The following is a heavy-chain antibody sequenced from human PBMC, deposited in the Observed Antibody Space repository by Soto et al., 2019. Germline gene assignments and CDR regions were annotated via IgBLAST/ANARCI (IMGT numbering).Heavy chain of an antibody. J-gene: IGHJ6*03. D-gene: IGHD3-10*01. CDR3: ARDHSGVLLEPNYYYYYMDV. V-gene: IGHV4-59*01. Sequence: SETLSLTCTVSGGSISSYYWSWIRQPPGKGLEWIGYIYYSGSTNYNPSLKSRVTISVDTSKNQFSLKLSSVTAADTAVYYCARDHSGVLLEPNYYYYYMDVWGKGTTVTVSS. CDR2: IYYSGST. CDR1: GGSISSYY.